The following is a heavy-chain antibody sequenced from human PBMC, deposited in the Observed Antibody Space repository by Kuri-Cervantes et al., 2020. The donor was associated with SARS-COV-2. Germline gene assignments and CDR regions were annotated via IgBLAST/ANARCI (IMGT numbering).Heavy chain of an antibody. D-gene: IGHD6-6*01. Sequence: SETLSLTCTVFGGSISSYYWSWIRQPPGKGLEWIGYIYYSGSTNYNPSLKSRVTISVDTSKNQFSLKLSSVTAADTAVYYCATPARPGAFDAFDIWGQGTMVTVSS. J-gene: IGHJ3*02. CDR2: IYYSGST. CDR3: ATPARPGAFDAFDI. CDR1: GGSISSYY. V-gene: IGHV4-59*08.